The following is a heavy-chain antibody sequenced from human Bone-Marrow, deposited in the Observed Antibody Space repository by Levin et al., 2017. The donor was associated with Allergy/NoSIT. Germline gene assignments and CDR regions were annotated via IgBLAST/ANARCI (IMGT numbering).Heavy chain of an antibody. CDR2: ICGSLGCA. V-gene: IGHV3-23*01. CDR1: GFTFSSYA. Sequence: PGESLKISCAASGFTFSSYAMNWVRQAPGKGLEWVSAICGSLGCAYYADSVKGRFTISRDNSRNTLYLQMNSLRAEDTAVYYCARVWTGTENFDYWGQGTLVTVSS. CDR3: ARVWTGTENFDY. D-gene: IGHD1-7*01. J-gene: IGHJ4*02.